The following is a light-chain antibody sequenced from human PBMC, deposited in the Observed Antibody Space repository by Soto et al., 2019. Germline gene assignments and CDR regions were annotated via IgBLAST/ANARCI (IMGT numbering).Light chain of an antibody. CDR1: QTVSGSY. V-gene: IGKV3-20*01. CDR2: GAS. CDR3: QQYGDSPLT. Sequence: ENVLTQSPGTLSLSPGERATLSCRASQTVSGSYVAWYQQKPGQTPRLLIYGASSRATGIPDRFSGSGSGTDFTLTISRLEPEDFAVYHCQQYGDSPLTFGGGTKVDNK. J-gene: IGKJ4*01.